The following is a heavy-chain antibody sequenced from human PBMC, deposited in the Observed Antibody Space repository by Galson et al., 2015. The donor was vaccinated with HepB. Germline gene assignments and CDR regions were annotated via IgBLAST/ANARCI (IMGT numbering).Heavy chain of an antibody. CDR3: TRGRAVAGNCWYFDL. CDR1: GFTFSDYY. D-gene: IGHD6-19*01. V-gene: IGHV3-11*06. CDR2: ISRISSYT. Sequence: SLRLSCAASGFTFSDYYMSWIRQAPGKGLEWVSYISRISSYTNYADSVKGRFTISRDTAKNSLFLQMNSLRAEDTAVYYCTRGRAVAGNCWYFDLWGRGTLVTVSS. J-gene: IGHJ2*01.